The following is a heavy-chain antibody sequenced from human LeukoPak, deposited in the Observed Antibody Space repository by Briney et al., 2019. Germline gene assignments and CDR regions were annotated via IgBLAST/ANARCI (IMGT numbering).Heavy chain of an antibody. V-gene: IGHV3-48*01. CDR2: ISSSSSTI. D-gene: IGHD3-10*01. Sequence: PGGSLRLSCAASGFTFSTYWMSWVRQAPGKGLEWVSYISSSSSTIYYADSVKGRFTISRDNAKNSLYLQMNSLRAEDTAVYYCARDLVTMVRGVTYWGQGTLVTVSS. CDR1: GFTFSTYW. J-gene: IGHJ4*02. CDR3: ARDLVTMVRGVTY.